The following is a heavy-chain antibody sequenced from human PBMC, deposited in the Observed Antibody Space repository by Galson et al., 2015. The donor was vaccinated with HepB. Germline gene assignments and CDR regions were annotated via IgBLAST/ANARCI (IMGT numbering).Heavy chain of an antibody. V-gene: IGHV5-51*04. J-gene: IGHJ5*02. CDR3: TSHMSAWDYGHH. CDR1: GYSFTTYW. Sequence: QSGAEVKKPGESLKISCEGSGYSFTTYWIGWVRQMPGKGLEWMGIIFPGDSGTRYSPSFQGQVTISVDKPISTAYLQWSSLKASDSAVYYCTSHMSAWDYGHHWGQGTLVTVSS. CDR2: IFPGDSGT. D-gene: IGHD4-17*01.